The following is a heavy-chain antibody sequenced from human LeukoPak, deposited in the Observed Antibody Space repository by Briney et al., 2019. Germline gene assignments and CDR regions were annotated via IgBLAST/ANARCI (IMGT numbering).Heavy chain of an antibody. D-gene: IGHD1-26*01. CDR3: ARERVGATMDAFDI. V-gene: IGHV4-4*07. CDR2: IYSSGST. CDR1: GGSITSNY. J-gene: IGHJ3*02. Sequence: SETLSLTCTVSGGSITSNYWSWIRQPAGKGLEWIGRIYSSGSTNYNPSLKSRVTMSVDTSKNQSSLKLSSVTAADTAGYYCARERVGATMDAFDIWGPGKMGTGSS.